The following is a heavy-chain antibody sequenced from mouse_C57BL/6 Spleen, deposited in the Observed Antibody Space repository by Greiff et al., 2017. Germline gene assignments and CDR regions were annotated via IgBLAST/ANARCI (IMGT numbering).Heavy chain of an antibody. CDR3: ARSSVYYGNYYAMDY. V-gene: IGHV1-64*01. CDR2: IHPNSGST. D-gene: IGHD2-1*01. CDR1: GYTFTSYW. J-gene: IGHJ4*01. Sequence: QVQLQQPGAELVKPGASVKLSCKASGYTFTSYWMHWVKQRPGQGLEWIGMIHPNSGSTNYNEKFKSKATLTVDKSSSTAYMQLSSLTSEYSAVYYCARSSVYYGNYYAMDYWGQGTSVTVSS.